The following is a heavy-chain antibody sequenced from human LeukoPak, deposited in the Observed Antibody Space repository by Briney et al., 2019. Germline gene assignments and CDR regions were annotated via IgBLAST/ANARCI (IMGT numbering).Heavy chain of an antibody. CDR2: IKSKTDGGTT. CDR1: GFTFSSSA. J-gene: IGHJ6*03. D-gene: IGHD2-8*01. Sequence: GGTLRLSCAASGFTFSSSAMSWVRQAPGKGLEWVGRIKSKTDGGTTDYAAPVKGRFTISRDDSKNTLYLQMNSLKTEDTAVYYCTTRGGYCTNGVCYRAYYYYMDVWGKGTTVTVSS. V-gene: IGHV3-15*01. CDR3: TTRGGYCTNGVCYRAYYYYMDV.